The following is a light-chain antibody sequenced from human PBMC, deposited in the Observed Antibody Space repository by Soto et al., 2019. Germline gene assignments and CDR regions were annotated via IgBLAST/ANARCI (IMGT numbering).Light chain of an antibody. CDR3: QQYNSYSYT. CDR1: QGISSW. V-gene: IGKV1-5*03. CDR2: KAS. Sequence: DIQMTQSPSTLSASVGDRVTITCRASQGISSWLAWYQQKPGKAPKLLIYKASSLESGVPSRFSGSGSGTEFTLTISSLQPDDFATYYCQQYNSYSYTFGQGTKVDI. J-gene: IGKJ2*01.